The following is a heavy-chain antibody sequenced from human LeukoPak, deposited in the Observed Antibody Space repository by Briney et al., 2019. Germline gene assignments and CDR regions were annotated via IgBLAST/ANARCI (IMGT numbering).Heavy chain of an antibody. V-gene: IGHV4-34*01. CDR3: ASTYYDILTGPRGLDY. D-gene: IGHD3-9*01. CDR2: TNHSGST. CDR1: GGSFSGYY. Sequence: SETLSLTCAVYGGSFSGYYWSWIRQPPGKGLEWIGETNHSGSTNYNPSLKSRVTISVDTSKNQFSLKLSSVTAADTAVYYCASTYYDILTGPRGLDYWGQGTLVTVSS. J-gene: IGHJ4*02.